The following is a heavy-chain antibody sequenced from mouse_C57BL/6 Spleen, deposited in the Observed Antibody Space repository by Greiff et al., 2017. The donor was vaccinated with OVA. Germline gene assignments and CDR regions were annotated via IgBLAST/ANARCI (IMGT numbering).Heavy chain of an antibody. Sequence: QVQLKESGAELVRPGASVTLSCKASGYTFTDYEMHWVKQTPVHGLEWIGAIDPETGGTAYNQKFKGKAILTADKSSSTAYMELRSLTSEDSAVYYCTRPYYYGSSHLYAMDYWGQGTSVTVSS. CDR3: TRPYYYGSSHLYAMDY. CDR2: IDPETGGT. D-gene: IGHD1-1*01. CDR1: GYTFTDYE. J-gene: IGHJ4*01. V-gene: IGHV1-15*01.